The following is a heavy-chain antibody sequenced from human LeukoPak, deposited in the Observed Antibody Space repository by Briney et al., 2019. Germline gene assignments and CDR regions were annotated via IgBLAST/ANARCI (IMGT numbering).Heavy chain of an antibody. CDR1: GGSISSSSYY. J-gene: IGHJ4*02. CDR3: AREVVSITMVRGHPGFTDY. Sequence: SETLSLTCTVSGGSISSSSYYWGWIRQPPGKGLEWIGSIYYSGSTYYNPSLKSRVTISVDTSKNQFSLKLSSVTAADTAVYYCAREVVSITMVRGHPGFTDYWGQGTLVTVSS. V-gene: IGHV4-39*07. D-gene: IGHD3-10*01. CDR2: IYYSGST.